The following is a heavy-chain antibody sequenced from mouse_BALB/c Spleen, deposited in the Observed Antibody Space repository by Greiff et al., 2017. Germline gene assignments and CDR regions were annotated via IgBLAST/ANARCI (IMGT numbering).Heavy chain of an antibody. D-gene: IGHD1-1*01. CDR1: GYTFSSYW. Sequence: VQLVESGAELMKPGASVKISCKATGYTFSSYWIAWVKQRPGHGLEWIGEILPGSGSTNYHEKFKGKATFTADTSSNTAYMQLSSLTSEDSAVYYCSREHYGSSHAMDYWGQGTSVTVSS. J-gene: IGHJ4*01. V-gene: IGHV1-9*01. CDR3: SREHYGSSHAMDY. CDR2: ILPGSGST.